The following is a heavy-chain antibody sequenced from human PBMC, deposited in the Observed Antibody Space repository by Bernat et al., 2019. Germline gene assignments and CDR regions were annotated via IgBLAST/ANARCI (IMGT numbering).Heavy chain of an antibody. D-gene: IGHD1-1*01. V-gene: IGHV3-33*01. CDR2: IWYDGSNK. Sequence: QVQLVESGGGVVQPGRSLRLSCAASGFTFSSYGMHWVRQAPGKGLEWVAVIWYDGSNKYYVDSVKGRFTISRDNSKNTLYLQMNSLRAEDTAVYYCARTGNDGGIDYWGQGTLVTVSS. CDR3: ARTGNDGGIDY. CDR1: GFTFSSYG. J-gene: IGHJ4*02.